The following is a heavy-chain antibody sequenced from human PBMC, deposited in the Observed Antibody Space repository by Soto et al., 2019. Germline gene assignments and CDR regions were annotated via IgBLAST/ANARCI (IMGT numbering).Heavy chain of an antibody. Sequence: ASVKVSCKASGYTFTSYDINWVRQATGQGLEWMGWMNPNSGSTSYAQKFQGRVTMTRDTSTSTVYMELSSLRSEDTAVYYCATAWIQLWLLDYWGQGTLVTVSS. D-gene: IGHD5-18*01. CDR1: GYTFTSYD. CDR2: MNPNSGST. CDR3: ATAWIQLWLLDY. V-gene: IGHV1-8*01. J-gene: IGHJ4*02.